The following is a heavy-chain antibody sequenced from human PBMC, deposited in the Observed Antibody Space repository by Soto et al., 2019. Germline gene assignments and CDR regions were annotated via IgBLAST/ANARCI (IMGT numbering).Heavy chain of an antibody. D-gene: IGHD1-26*01. J-gene: IGHJ6*02. CDR3: AREAIVAGATTGMDV. V-gene: IGHV1-46*01. Sequence: QVQLVQSGAEVKKPGASVKVSCKASGYTLTTFFMHWVRQAPGQGLEWMGVINPGYPAGRSTTYAQTLQGRVPMTTETSTGTVYMGVSRLRSDDTAVYSCAREAIVAGATTGMDVWGQGTRVTVSS. CDR2: INPGYPAGRST. CDR1: GYTLTTFF.